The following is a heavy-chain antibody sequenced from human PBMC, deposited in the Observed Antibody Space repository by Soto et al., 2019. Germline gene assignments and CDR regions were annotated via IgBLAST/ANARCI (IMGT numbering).Heavy chain of an antibody. CDR1: GYSFTTYW. J-gene: IGHJ3*02. CDR3: ARIEMATIRTAAFDI. Sequence: PGQSLKISCKGSGYSFTTYWIGWVRQMPGKGLEWMGIIYPGDSETRYSPSFQGQVTISADKSISTAYLQWSRLKASDTAMYYCARIEMATIRTAAFDIWGQGKMVTVSS. D-gene: IGHD5-12*01. CDR2: IYPGDSET. V-gene: IGHV5-51*01.